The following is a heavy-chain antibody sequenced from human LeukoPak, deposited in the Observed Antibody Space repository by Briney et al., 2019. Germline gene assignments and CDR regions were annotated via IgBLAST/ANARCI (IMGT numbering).Heavy chain of an antibody. J-gene: IGHJ3*02. Sequence: PGGSLRLSCAASGFTFSSYGMHWVRQAPGEGLEWVAVISYDGNNKYHVDSVKGRFTISRDNSKNTLYLQMNSLRAEDTAVYYCAKGQGAFDIWGQGTMVTVSS. V-gene: IGHV3-30*18. CDR2: ISYDGNNK. CDR3: AKGQGAFDI. CDR1: GFTFSSYG.